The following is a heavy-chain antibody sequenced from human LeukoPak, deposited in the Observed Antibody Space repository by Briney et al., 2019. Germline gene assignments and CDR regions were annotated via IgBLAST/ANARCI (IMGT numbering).Heavy chain of an antibody. D-gene: IGHD3-22*01. Sequence: PGGSLTLSCAASGFTVSTKYMNWVRQALGKGLEWVSILYSGSDTYYADSAKGRFTISRDNAKNTVSLQMNRLRAEDTGVYYCARAPSEIGGYYPEYFRHWGQGTLVTVSS. CDR1: GFTVSTKY. CDR3: ARAPSEIGGYYPEYFRH. CDR2: LYSGSDT. J-gene: IGHJ1*01. V-gene: IGHV3-53*01.